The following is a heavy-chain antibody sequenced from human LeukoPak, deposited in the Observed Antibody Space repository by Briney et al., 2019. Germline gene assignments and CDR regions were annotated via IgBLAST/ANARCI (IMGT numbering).Heavy chain of an antibody. D-gene: IGHD4-23*01. CDR3: ARQGYSGHSQGAADY. Sequence: ASVKVSCQASGYTFTGYYMHWVRQAPGQGLEWMGWINPNSGGTNYAQRFQGRVTMTRDTSIITAYMELSRLRSDDTAVYYCARQGYSGHSQGAADYWGQGTLVTVSS. CDR2: INPNSGGT. V-gene: IGHV1-2*02. CDR1: GYTFTGYY. J-gene: IGHJ4*02.